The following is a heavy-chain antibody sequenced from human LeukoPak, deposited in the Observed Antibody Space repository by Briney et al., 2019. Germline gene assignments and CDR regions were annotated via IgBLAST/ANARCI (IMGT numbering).Heavy chain of an antibody. D-gene: IGHD2-8*01. Sequence: GGSLRLSCAASGFTVSSNYMSWVRQAPGKGLEWVSVIYSGGSTYYADSVKGRFTISRDNSKNTLYLQMNSLRAEDTAVYYCAKDHCPPYCTNGVCFDYWGQGTLVTVSS. CDR2: IYSGGST. CDR3: AKDHCPPYCTNGVCFDY. V-gene: IGHV3-66*02. J-gene: IGHJ4*02. CDR1: GFTVSSNY.